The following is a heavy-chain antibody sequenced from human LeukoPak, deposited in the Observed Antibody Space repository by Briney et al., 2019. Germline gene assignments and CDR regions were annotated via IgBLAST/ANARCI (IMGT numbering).Heavy chain of an antibody. CDR1: GYTFTSYA. CDR3: ARTTVTTSDDAFDI. CDR2: INAGNGNT. V-gene: IGHV1-3*01. D-gene: IGHD4-17*01. J-gene: IGHJ3*02. Sequence: ASVKVSCKASGYTFTSYAMHWVRQAPGQRLEWMGWINAGNGNTKYSHKFQGRVTITRDTSASTAYVELSSLRFEDTAVYYCARTTVTTSDDAFDIWGQGTMVTVFS.